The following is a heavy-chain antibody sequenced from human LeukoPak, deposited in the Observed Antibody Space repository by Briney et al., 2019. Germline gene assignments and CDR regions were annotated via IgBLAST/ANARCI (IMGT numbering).Heavy chain of an antibody. Sequence: PSETLSLTCAVSGYSISSGYYWGWIRQPPGQGLEWIGSIYHSGSTYYNPSLKSRVTISVDTSKNQFSLKLSSVTAADTAVYYCARREYDFWSGQTYYFDYWGQGTLVTDSS. CDR3: ARREYDFWSGQTYYFDY. CDR1: GYSISSGYY. CDR2: IYHSGST. D-gene: IGHD3-3*01. V-gene: IGHV4-38-2*01. J-gene: IGHJ4*02.